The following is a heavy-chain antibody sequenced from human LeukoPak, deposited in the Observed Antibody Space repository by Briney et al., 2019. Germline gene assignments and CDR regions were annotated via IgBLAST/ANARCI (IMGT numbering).Heavy chain of an antibody. J-gene: IGHJ5*02. CDR2: ISDCNGNT. CDR3: ARDLYRDSLPVSWFDP. CDR1: GYTFTSYG. Sequence: ASVKVSCKASGYTFTSYGISWVRQAPGQGLEWMGWISDCNGNTNYAQKLQGRVTMTTDTSTSTAYMELRSIRSDDTAVYYCARDLYRDSLPVSWFDPWGQGTLVTVSS. D-gene: IGHD4-11*01. V-gene: IGHV1-18*01.